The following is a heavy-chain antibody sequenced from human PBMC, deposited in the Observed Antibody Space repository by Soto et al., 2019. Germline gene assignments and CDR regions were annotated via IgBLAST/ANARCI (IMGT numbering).Heavy chain of an antibody. V-gene: IGHV4-39*01. J-gene: IGHJ4*02. D-gene: IGHD6-25*01. Sequence: PSETLSLTCTVSGGSIISSSYYWGWIRQPPGKGLEWIGSIYYSGSTYYNPSLKSRVTISVDTSKNQFSLKLSSVTAADTAVYYCARRKERSGPHYFDYWGQGTLVTVSS. CDR3: ARRKERSGPHYFDY. CDR2: IYYSGST. CDR1: GGSIISSSYY.